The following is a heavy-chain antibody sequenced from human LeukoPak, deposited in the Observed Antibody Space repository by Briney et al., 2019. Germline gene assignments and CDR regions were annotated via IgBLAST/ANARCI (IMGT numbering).Heavy chain of an antibody. Sequence: SVKVSCKASGGTFSSYAISWVRQAPGQGLEWMGRIIPILGIANYAQKFQGRVTITADKSTSTAYMELSSLRSEDTAVYYCARGPKIAVAGTWFDYWGQGTLVTVSS. CDR2: IIPILGIA. V-gene: IGHV1-69*04. J-gene: IGHJ4*02. CDR3: ARGPKIAVAGTWFDY. CDR1: GGTFSSYA. D-gene: IGHD6-19*01.